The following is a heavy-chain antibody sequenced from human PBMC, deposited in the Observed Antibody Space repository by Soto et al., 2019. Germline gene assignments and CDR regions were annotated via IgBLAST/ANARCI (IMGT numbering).Heavy chain of an antibody. Sequence: GGSLRLSCAASGFTFSSFWMSWVRQAPGKGLEWVANIKQDGTEKYNVDSVMGRFTVSRDNAKNSLYLEMNSLRAEDTAVYYCAREGGAAAGPFDYWGQGTLVTVSS. CDR3: AREGGAAAGPFDY. V-gene: IGHV3-7*01. J-gene: IGHJ4*02. CDR1: GFTFSSFW. CDR2: IKQDGTEK. D-gene: IGHD6-13*01.